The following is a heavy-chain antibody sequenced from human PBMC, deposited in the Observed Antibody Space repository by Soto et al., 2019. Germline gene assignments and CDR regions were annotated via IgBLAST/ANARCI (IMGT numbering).Heavy chain of an antibody. Sequence: DVQLVESGGGLIQPGGSLRLSCAAFGLTVSGKYNMAWIRQAPGKGLEWLSALYDLDGIYYADSVKGRFTTSGDSSKNIVYLQMNDLRPDDTAVYYCASWHLREHACDVWGQGTTVTVSS. CDR2: LYDLDGI. J-gene: IGHJ3*01. V-gene: IGHV3-53*01. CDR1: GLTVSGKY. CDR3: ASWHLREHACDV. D-gene: IGHD4-17*01.